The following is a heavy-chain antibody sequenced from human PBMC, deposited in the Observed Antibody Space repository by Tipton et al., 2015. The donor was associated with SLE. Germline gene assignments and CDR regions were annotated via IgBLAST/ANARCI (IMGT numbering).Heavy chain of an antibody. V-gene: IGHV5-51*03. CDR2: IYPGDSDT. Sequence: QLVQSGAEVKKPGESLRISCKGSGYSFTNYWTAWVRQMPGKGLEWMGIIYPGDSDTRYSPSFQGQVTISAGKSISAAYLQWSSLKASDTAVYYCARMDGSLGPFDYWGQGTLVTVSA. CDR3: ARMDGSLGPFDY. J-gene: IGHJ4*02. D-gene: IGHD5-24*01. CDR1: GYSFTNYW.